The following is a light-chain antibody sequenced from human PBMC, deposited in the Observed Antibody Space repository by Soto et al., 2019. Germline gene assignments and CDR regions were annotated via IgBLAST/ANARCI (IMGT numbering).Light chain of an antibody. CDR1: SSDIGAYDY. V-gene: IGLV2-14*01. CDR3: SSYTSYSPYV. Sequence: QSALTQPASVSGSPGQSITVSCTGTSSDIGAYDYVSWYQQHPGKAPKVIISEVSKRPSGVSHRFSGSKSGNTASLTISGLQAEDEADYYCSSYTSYSPYVFGTGTKLTVL. J-gene: IGLJ1*01. CDR2: EVS.